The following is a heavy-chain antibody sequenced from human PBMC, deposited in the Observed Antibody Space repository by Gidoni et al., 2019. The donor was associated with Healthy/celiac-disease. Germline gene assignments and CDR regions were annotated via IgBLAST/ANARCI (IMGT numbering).Heavy chain of an antibody. CDR3: ARERGAFDI. Sequence: SGFTFSSYAMHWVRQAPGKGLEWVAVISYDGSNKYYADSVKGRFTISRDNSKNTLYLQMNSLRAEDTAVYYCARERGAFDIWGQGTMVTVSS. CDR2: ISYDGSNK. J-gene: IGHJ3*02. V-gene: IGHV3-30-3*01. D-gene: IGHD3-10*01. CDR1: GFTFSSYA.